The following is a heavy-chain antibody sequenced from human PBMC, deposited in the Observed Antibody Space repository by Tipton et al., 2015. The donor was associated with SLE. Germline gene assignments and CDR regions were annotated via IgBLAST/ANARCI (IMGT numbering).Heavy chain of an antibody. CDR1: GFTFSNAW. V-gene: IGHV3-15*01. CDR2: IKSKTDGGTT. J-gene: IGHJ4*02. CDR3: QGSLYGSGRPY. Sequence: GSLRLSCAASGFTFSNAWMSWVRQAPGKGLEWVGRIKSKTDGGTTDYAAPVKGRFTISRDDSKNTLYLQMNSLKTEDTAVYYCQGSLYGSGRPYWGQGTLVTVSS. D-gene: IGHD3-10*01.